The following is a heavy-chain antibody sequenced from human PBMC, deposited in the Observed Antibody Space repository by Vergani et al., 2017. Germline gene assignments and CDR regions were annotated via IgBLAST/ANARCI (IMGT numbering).Heavy chain of an antibody. CDR1: GGSISSYY. D-gene: IGHD2-2*01. CDR3: AKGLQLGISAFDI. Sequence: VQLQESGPGLVKPSETLSLTCTVSGGSISSYYWSWIRQPPGKGLEWVSVIYSGGSTYYADSVKGRFTISRDNSKNTLYLQMNSLRAEDTAVYYCAKGLQLGISAFDIWGQGTMVTVSS. J-gene: IGHJ3*02. V-gene: IGHV3-53*01. CDR2: IYSGGST.